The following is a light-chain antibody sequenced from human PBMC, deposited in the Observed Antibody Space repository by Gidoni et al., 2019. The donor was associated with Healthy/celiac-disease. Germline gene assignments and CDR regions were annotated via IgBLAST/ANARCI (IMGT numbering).Light chain of an antibody. CDR2: KDS. J-gene: IGLJ3*02. CDR1: ALPKQY. CDR3: QSADSSGTSRV. Sequence: SYELTQPLSVSVSPGQTARITCSGDALPKQYAYWYQQKPGQAPVLVIYKDSERPSGIPEPFSGSSSGTTVTLTISGVQAEDEADYYCQSADSSGTSRVFGGGTKLTVL. V-gene: IGLV3-25*03.